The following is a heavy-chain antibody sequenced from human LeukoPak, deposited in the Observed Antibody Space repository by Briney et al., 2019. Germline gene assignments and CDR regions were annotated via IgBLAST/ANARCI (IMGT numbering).Heavy chain of an antibody. CDR1: GFTVNSNY. Sequence: GGSLRLSCAASGFTVNSNYMSWVRQAPGMGLECVSVIYSDATTYYADSVKGRFTISRDNSKNTVYLQMNSLRADDTAVYFCARAREMGTTTGVAYWGQGTLVTVSS. CDR2: IYSDATT. J-gene: IGHJ4*02. CDR3: ARAREMGTTTGVAY. V-gene: IGHV3-53*01. D-gene: IGHD1-26*01.